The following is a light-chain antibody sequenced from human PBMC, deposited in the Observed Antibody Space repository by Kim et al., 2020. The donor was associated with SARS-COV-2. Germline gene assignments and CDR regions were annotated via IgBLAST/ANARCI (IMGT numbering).Light chain of an antibody. Sequence: QSVLTQPPSPSGTPVQRVTISCSGSSSNIGSNYVYWYQHLPGTAPKLLIFRNDQRPSGVPDRFSASKSGTSASLAISGLRSEDEADYYCAAWDDSLSGPVFGGGTQLTVL. CDR3: AAWDDSLSGPV. V-gene: IGLV1-47*01. CDR2: RND. CDR1: SSNIGSNY. J-gene: IGLJ3*02.